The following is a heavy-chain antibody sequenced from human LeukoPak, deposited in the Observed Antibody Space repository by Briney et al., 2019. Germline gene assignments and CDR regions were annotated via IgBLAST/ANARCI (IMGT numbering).Heavy chain of an antibody. CDR3: ARVSGSYYLNYFDY. Sequence: PSETLSLTCTVSGYSISSGYYWGWIRQPPGKGLEWIGSIYHSGSTYYNPSLKSRVTISVDTSKNQFSLKLSSVTAADTAVYYCARVSGSYYLNYFDYWGQGTLVTVSS. V-gene: IGHV4-38-2*02. J-gene: IGHJ4*02. D-gene: IGHD3-10*01. CDR2: IYHSGST. CDR1: GYSISSGYY.